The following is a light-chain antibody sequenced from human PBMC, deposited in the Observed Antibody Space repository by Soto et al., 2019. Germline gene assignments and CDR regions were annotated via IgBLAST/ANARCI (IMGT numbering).Light chain of an antibody. Sequence: DIQMHQAPSSVSASVGDSVTISCRASEEISSWLSCYQLKSGKAPKVLIHTASSLYSKVPSRFSGSGSGTDFTLTISSLQPDGSATYYGQQASWFPFTFGQGTKVDIK. CDR2: TAS. CDR1: EEISSW. J-gene: IGKJ1*01. CDR3: QQASWFPFT. V-gene: IGKV1-12*01.